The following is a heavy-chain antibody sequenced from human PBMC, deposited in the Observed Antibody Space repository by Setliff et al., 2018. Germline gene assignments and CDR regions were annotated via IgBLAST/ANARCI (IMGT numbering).Heavy chain of an antibody. CDR2: IIPIFGTT. V-gene: IGHV1-69*13. J-gene: IGHJ6*03. CDR3: ARVLGVDFQYYYLDI. D-gene: IGHD2-21*01. CDR1: GGTFQNYG. Sequence: SVKVSCKASGGTFQNYGLTWVRQAPGQGLEWMGGIIPIFGTTNYAHIFKGRVTFTADDSTSTAYMDLSRLTSEDTAVYYCARVLGVDFQYYYLDIWGKGTTVTVSS.